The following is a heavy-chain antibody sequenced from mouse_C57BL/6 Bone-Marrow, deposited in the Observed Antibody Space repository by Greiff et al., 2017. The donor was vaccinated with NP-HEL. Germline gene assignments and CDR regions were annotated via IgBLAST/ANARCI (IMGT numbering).Heavy chain of an antibody. CDR1: GYAFTNYL. CDR2: INPGSGGT. CDR3: TIPFDY. Sequence: QVQLQQSGAELVRPGTSVKVSCKASGYAFTNYLIEWVKQRPGQGLEWIGVINPGSGGTNYNEKFKGKATLTADKSSSTAYMQRSSLTSEDSAVYFCTIPFDYWGQGTTLTVSS. V-gene: IGHV1-54*01. J-gene: IGHJ2*01.